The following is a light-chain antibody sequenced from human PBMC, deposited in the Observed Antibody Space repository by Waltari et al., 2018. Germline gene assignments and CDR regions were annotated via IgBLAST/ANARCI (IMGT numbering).Light chain of an antibody. V-gene: IGLV5-37*01. CDR1: SALIFVTKE. CDR3: QVYDDSGAL. CDR2: YYSDSDK. J-gene: IGLJ7*01. Sequence: PVLTQPPSLSASPGASARLPCTLTSALIFVTKEIYWYQQKPGSSPRLFLYYYSDSDKQLGPGVPNRVSGSKETSTNTAFLLFSGLQPKDEAGYYCQVYDDSGALFGGGTRLAVL.